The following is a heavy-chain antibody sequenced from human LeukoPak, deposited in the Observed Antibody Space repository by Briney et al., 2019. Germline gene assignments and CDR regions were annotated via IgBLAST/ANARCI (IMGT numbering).Heavy chain of an antibody. V-gene: IGHV1-2*02. CDR1: GYTFTGYY. D-gene: IGHD6-13*01. CDR2: INPNSGGT. Sequence: ASVKVSCKASGYTFTGYYMHWVRQAPGQGLEWMGWINPNSGGTNYAQKFQGRVTMTRDTSISTAYMELSRLRSDDTAVYYCAREGIAAAGTYAFDIWSQGTMVTVSS. CDR3: AREGIAAAGTYAFDI. J-gene: IGHJ3*02.